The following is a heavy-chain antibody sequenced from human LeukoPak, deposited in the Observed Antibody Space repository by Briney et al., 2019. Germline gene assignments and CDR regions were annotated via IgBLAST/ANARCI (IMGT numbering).Heavy chain of an antibody. Sequence: SETLSLTCAVYGGSFSGYYWSWIRQPPGKGLEWIGEINHSGSTYYNPSLKSRVTISVDTSKNQFSLKLSSVTAADTAVYYCARDIVVVTAMARGLAYFDYWGQGTLVTVSS. CDR3: ARDIVVVTAMARGLAYFDY. V-gene: IGHV4-34*01. D-gene: IGHD2-21*02. CDR1: GGSFSGYY. CDR2: INHSGST. J-gene: IGHJ4*02.